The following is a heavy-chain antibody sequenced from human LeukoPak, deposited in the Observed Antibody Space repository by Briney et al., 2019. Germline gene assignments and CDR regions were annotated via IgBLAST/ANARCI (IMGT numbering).Heavy chain of an antibody. CDR1: GGSISSYY. J-gene: IGHJ6*02. CDR2: IYYSGST. V-gene: IGHV4-59*01. D-gene: IGHD3-3*01. CDR3: ARSPLYDFWSGYYSNYYYGMDV. Sequence: PSETLSLTCTVSGGSISSYYWSWIRQPPGKGLEWIGYIYYSGSTNYNPSLKSRVTISVDTSKNQFSLKLSSVTAADTAVYYCARSPLYDFWSGYYSNYYYGMDVWGQGTTVTVSS.